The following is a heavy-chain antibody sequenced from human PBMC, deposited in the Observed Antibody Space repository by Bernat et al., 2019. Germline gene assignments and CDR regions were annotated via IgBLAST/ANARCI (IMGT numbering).Heavy chain of an antibody. D-gene: IGHD3-16*01. CDR2: ISSSSSYI. CDR1: GFTFSSYS. CDR3: AKDVVYDYVWGSAFDY. Sequence: EVQLVESGGGLVKPGGSLRLSCAASGFTFSSYSMNWVRQAPGKGLEWVSSISSSSSYIYYADSVKGRFTISRDNSKNTLYLQMNSLRAEDTAVYYCAKDVVYDYVWGSAFDYWGQGTLVTVSS. V-gene: IGHV3-21*01. J-gene: IGHJ4*02.